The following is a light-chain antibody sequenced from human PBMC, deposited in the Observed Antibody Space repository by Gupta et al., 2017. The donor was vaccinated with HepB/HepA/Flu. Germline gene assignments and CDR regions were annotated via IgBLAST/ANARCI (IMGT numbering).Light chain of an antibody. Sequence: DIQMTQSPSSLSASVGDRVTITCQASQDISNYLNWYQQKPGKAPKLLIYDASNFETGVPSRFSGSGSGTDFTFTISSLQPEDIATYYCQQDYNLPLTFGGGTKVEIK. CDR2: DAS. J-gene: IGKJ4*01. CDR3: QQDYNLPLT. V-gene: IGKV1-33*01. CDR1: QDISNY.